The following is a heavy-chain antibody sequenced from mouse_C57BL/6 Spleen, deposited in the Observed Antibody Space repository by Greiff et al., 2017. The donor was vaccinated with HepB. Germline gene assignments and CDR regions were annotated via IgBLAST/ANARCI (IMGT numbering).Heavy chain of an antibody. CDR1: GYTFTSYG. Sequence: QVHVKQSGAELARPGASVKLSCKASGYTFTSYGISWVKQRTGQGLEWIGEIYPRSGNTYYNEKFKGKATLTADKSSSTAYMELRSLTSEGSAVYFCARDGDDYDGYWGQGATLTVSS. CDR3: ARDGDDYDGY. V-gene: IGHV1-81*01. CDR2: IYPRSGNT. D-gene: IGHD2-4*01. J-gene: IGHJ2*01.